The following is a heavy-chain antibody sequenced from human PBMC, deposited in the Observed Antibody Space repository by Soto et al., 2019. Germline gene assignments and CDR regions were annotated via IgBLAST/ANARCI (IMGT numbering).Heavy chain of an antibody. V-gene: IGHV1-8*01. CDR2: IKPYSGNT. Sequence: ASVKISCKASGYTFTSHDIHWLRQASGQGLEWMGSIKPYSGNTDFAPKFQERIAMTRDTSITTAYMELNSLSSGDTAVYFCSSLSSMEVWGKGTKVTVSS. J-gene: IGHJ6*03. CDR3: SSLSSMEV. CDR1: GYTFTSHD. D-gene: IGHD6-6*01.